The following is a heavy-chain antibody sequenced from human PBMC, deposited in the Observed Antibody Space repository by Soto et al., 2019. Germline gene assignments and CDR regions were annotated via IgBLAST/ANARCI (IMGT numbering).Heavy chain of an antibody. V-gene: IGHV4-30-4*01. J-gene: IGHJ5*01. CDR3: AREKRVAPINMVRGLIIQTHTNWLAS. CDR2: IYHSGSP. CDR1: GASINTGDFY. Sequence: TLSLTCTVSGASINTGDFYWSWIRQPPGQGLGWIGNIYHSGSPSYNPSLKSRPTISIDTSNNQFSLKLSSVTAADTAVYYCAREKRVAPINMVRGLIIQTHTNWLASWGEGSLVTVS. D-gene: IGHD3-10*01.